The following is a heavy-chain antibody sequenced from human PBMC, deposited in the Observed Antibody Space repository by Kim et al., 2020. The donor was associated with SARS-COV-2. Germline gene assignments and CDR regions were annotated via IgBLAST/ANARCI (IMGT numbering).Heavy chain of an antibody. Sequence: YYNPSLKSRVTISVDTSKNQFSRRLSSVTAADTAVYYCAREAYSSSWYWGQGTLVTVSS. D-gene: IGHD6-13*01. J-gene: IGHJ4*02. V-gene: IGHV4-39*07. CDR3: AREAYSSSWY.